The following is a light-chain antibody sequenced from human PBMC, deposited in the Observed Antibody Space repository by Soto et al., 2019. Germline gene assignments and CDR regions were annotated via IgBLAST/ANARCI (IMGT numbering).Light chain of an antibody. CDR1: QSVTSGY. CDR2: GTS. V-gene: IGKV3-20*01. J-gene: IGKJ1*01. Sequence: EIVLTQSPGTLSVSPGERATLSCRASQSVTSGYVAWSQQKPDQAPRLLIFGTSTRDTGIPDRFSGSGSGTDFNLTISGLEPEDFAVYHCQQYGTSPGGTFGHGTKVDLK. CDR3: QQYGTSPGGT.